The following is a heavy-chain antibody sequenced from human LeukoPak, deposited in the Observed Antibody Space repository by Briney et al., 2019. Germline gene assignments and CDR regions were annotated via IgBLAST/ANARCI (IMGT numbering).Heavy chain of an antibody. CDR1: GFTFSSYA. V-gene: IGHV3-30-3*01. CDR2: VSFDETNK. J-gene: IGHJ3*02. CDR3: ARRRKVGREDDAVDI. Sequence: PGRSLRLSCAASGFTFSSYAMHWVRQAPGKGLEWVAVVSFDETNKLYADSVKGRFTISRDNSKNTLYLQMNSLRVEDTAVYYCARRRKVGREDDAVDIWGQGTMVTVAS. D-gene: IGHD1-14*01.